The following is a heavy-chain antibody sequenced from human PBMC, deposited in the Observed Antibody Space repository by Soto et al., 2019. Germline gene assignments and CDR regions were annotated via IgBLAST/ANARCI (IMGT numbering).Heavy chain of an antibody. D-gene: IGHD5-18*01. J-gene: IGHJ4*02. V-gene: IGHV4-30-2*01. CDR3: ARGDTVITPFDY. Sequence: QLQLQESGSGLVKPSQTLSLTCAVSGDSINSGGYSWSWIRPPPGKGLEWIGFIYHSGSTYYNPSLKSRVTISVDTSKNQFSLKLSSVTAADTAIYYCARGDTVITPFDYLGQGTLVTVSS. CDR1: GDSINSGGYS. CDR2: IYHSGST.